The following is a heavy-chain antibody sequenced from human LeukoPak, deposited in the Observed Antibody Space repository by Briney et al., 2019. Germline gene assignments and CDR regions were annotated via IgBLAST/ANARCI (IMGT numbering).Heavy chain of an antibody. CDR1: GFTFSSYS. D-gene: IGHD6-6*01. CDR2: ISSSSSTI. J-gene: IGHJ4*02. V-gene: IGHV3-48*01. CDR3: ARRTIAARPGYDY. Sequence: GGSLRLSCAASGFTFSSYSMNWVRQAPGKGLEWVSYISSSSSTIYYADSVKGRFTISRDNAKNSLYLQMNSLRAEDTAVYYCARRTIAARPGYDYWGQGTLVTVSS.